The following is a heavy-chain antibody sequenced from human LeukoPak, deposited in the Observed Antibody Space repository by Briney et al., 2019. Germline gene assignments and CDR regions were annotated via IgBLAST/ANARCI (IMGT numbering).Heavy chain of an antibody. CDR2: ISGSNT. D-gene: IGHD3-10*01. CDR3: ARTPYLYFGSGSYQFDY. Sequence: GGSLRLSCAASGFTFSSYWMHWVRQAPGKGLEWVSGISGSNTYYADSVKGRFTISRDNSKNTLYLRMNSLRAEDTAVYFCARTPYLYFGSGSYQFDYWGQGTLVTVSS. CDR1: GFTFSSYW. V-gene: IGHV3-23*01. J-gene: IGHJ4*02.